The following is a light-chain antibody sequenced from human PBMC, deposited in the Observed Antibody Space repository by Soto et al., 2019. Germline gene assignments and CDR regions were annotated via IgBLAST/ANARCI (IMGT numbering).Light chain of an antibody. CDR2: DAS. CDR1: QIISSW. CDR3: QQYNSYSRT. V-gene: IGKV1-5*01. J-gene: IGKJ1*01. Sequence: DIQMTQSPSTLSASVGDRVTITCRASQIISSWLAWYQQKPGKAPKLLIYDASSLESGVPSRFSGSGSGTEFPLTISSLQPDDFATYYCQQYNSYSRTFGQGTKVEIK.